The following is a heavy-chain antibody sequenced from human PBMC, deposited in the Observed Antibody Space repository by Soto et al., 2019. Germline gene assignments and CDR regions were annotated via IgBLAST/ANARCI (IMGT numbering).Heavy chain of an antibody. CDR1: GASISGFY. J-gene: IGHJ5*02. D-gene: IGHD6-13*01. CDR2: IYATGTT. Sequence: SETLSLTCTASGASISGFYWSWIRKSAGKGLEWIGRIYATGTTDYNPSRKSRVMMSVDTSKKQFSLKLSSVTAADTAVYFCARSLYSSRWYAGSWGQGALVTVSS. V-gene: IGHV4-4*07. CDR3: ARSLYSSRWYAGS.